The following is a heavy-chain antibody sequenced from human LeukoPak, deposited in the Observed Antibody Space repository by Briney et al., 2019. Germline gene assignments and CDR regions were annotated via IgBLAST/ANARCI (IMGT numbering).Heavy chain of an antibody. Sequence: PGGSLRLSCAASGFTFSSYAMSWVRQAPGKGLEWVSAISGSGGSTYYADSVKGRFTISRDNSKNTLYLQMNSLRAEDTAVYYCATEWIQLWFQAMLHMVRGPTYHEDAFDIWGQGTMVTVSS. V-gene: IGHV3-23*01. CDR1: GFTFSSYA. D-gene: IGHD5-18*01. CDR2: ISGSGGST. CDR3: ATEWIQLWFQAMLHMVRGPTYHEDAFDI. J-gene: IGHJ3*02.